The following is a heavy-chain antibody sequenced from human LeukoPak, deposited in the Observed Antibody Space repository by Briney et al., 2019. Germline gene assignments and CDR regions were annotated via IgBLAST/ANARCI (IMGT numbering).Heavy chain of an antibody. CDR3: ARAQSSGWPYYYYYMDV. V-gene: IGHV4-4*07. D-gene: IGHD6-19*01. CDR2: IYTSGST. Sequence: PSETLSLTCTVSGGSISSYYWSSLRQPAGKGLEWIGRIYTSGSTHYNPSLKSRVTISVDTYKTQFSLKLSSVTAADTAVYYCARAQSSGWPYYYYYMDVWGKGTTVTVSS. CDR1: GGSISSYY. J-gene: IGHJ6*03.